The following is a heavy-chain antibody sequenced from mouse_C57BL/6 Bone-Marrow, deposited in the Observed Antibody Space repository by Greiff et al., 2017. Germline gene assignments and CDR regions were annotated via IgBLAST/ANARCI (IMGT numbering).Heavy chain of an antibody. CDR3: ASPAYYSNFYAMDY. J-gene: IGHJ4*01. CDR2: IRNKANGYTT. D-gene: IGHD2-5*01. V-gene: IGHV7-3*01. Sequence: EVKLVESGGGLVQPGGSLSLSCAASGFTFTDYYMSWVRQPPGKALEWLGFIRNKANGYTTEYSASVKGRFTISRDNSQSILYLQMNALRAEDSATYYGASPAYYSNFYAMDYWGQGTSVTVSS. CDR1: GFTFTDYY.